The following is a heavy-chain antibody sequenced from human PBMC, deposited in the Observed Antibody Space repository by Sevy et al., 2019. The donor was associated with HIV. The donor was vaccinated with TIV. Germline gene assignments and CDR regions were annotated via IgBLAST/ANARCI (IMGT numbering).Heavy chain of an antibody. V-gene: IGHV3-23*01. D-gene: IGHD2-8*01. CDR1: GFTFSKYS. J-gene: IGHJ4*02. CDR3: AREGCTKPHDY. CDR2: FSFGCGKI. Sequence: GGSLRLSCVASGFTFSKYSMSWIRQTPGKGLEWVSTFSFGCGKINYADSVKGRFTISRDDSRNTFYLQMNSLRAEDTAIYYCAREGCTKPHDYWGQRTVVTVSS.